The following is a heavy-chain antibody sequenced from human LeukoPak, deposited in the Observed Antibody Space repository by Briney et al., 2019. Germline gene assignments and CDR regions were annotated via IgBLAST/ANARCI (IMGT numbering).Heavy chain of an antibody. Sequence: GGSLRLSCAASGFTFSTYAMSWVRQAPGKGLEWVSAISNSGRSTYYADSVRGRFTISRDNSKNTLNLQITSLRADDTAVYYCAKNRGAGSHYYYHMNVWGKGTTVTVSS. V-gene: IGHV3-23*01. CDR1: GFTFSTYA. CDR3: AKNRGAGSHYYYHMNV. CDR2: ISNSGRST. D-gene: IGHD1-26*01. J-gene: IGHJ6*03.